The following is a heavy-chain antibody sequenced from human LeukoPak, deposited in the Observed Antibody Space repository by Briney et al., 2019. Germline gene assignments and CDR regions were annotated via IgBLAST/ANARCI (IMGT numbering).Heavy chain of an antibody. V-gene: IGHV4-31*11. J-gene: IGHJ4*02. CDR3: ARVESVRAYYFDY. D-gene: IGHD3-10*01. CDR2: IYYSGST. Sequence: SETLSLTCAVSGGSISSGGYSWSWIRQHPGKGLEWIGYIYYSGSTYYNPSLKSRVTISVDTSKNQFSLKLSSVTAADTAVYYCARVESVRAYYFDYWGQGTLVTVSS. CDR1: GGSISSGGYS.